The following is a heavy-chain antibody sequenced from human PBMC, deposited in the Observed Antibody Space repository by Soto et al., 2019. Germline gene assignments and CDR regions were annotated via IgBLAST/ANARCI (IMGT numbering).Heavy chain of an antibody. Sequence: PSETLSLTCTVSGGSISSGGYYWSWIRQHPGKGLEWIGYIYYSGSTYYNPSLKSRVTISVDASKNQFSLKLSPVTAAGTAVYYCARAPITMIVLGFDPWGQRTLVTVSS. D-gene: IGHD3-22*01. V-gene: IGHV4-31*02. CDR2: IYYSGST. J-gene: IGHJ5*02. CDR3: ARAPITMIVLGFDP. CDR1: GGSISSGGYY.